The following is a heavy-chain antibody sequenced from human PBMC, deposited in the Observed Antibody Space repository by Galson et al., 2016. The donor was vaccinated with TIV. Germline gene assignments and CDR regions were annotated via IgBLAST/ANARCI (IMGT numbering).Heavy chain of an antibody. CDR2: IIPLLGVT. Sequence: SVKVSCKASGDTFDSYAISWVRQAPGQGLEWMGRIIPLLGVTNYAQSFQGRATISADTSTSTVYMDLSNLRSDDTAVFFCARVSPDTRGGSGMAVWGQGTTVTVSS. CDR1: GDTFDSYA. CDR3: ARVSPDTRGGSGMAV. J-gene: IGHJ6*02. V-gene: IGHV1-69*04. D-gene: IGHD3-16*01.